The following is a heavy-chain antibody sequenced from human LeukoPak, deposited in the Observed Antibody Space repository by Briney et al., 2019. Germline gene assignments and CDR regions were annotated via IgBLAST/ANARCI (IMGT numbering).Heavy chain of an antibody. D-gene: IGHD2-21*01. CDR1: GLTFSSYS. CDR3: ARDPLGLLAKY. CDR2: ISSSSSYI. V-gene: IGHV3-21*01. J-gene: IGHJ4*02. Sequence: SGGSLRLSCAASGLTFSSYSMNWVRQAPGKGLEWVSSISSSSSYIYYADSVKGRFTISRDNAKNSLYLQMNSLRAEDTAVYYCARDPLGLLAKYWGQGTLVTVSS.